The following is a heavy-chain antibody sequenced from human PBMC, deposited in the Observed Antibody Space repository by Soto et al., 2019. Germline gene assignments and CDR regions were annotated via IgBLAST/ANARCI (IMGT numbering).Heavy chain of an antibody. CDR3: GRAAYNSGTSYFDY. J-gene: IGHJ4*02. Sequence: EVQLVESGGGLVQPGGSLRLSCAASGFTFSSYWMHWVRQVPGKGLMWVSRINTDESSATYADSVKGRFTISRDNAKNTLSLQMNSLRAEETAVYYCGRAAYNSGTSYFDYWGQGTLVTVSS. CDR1: GFTFSSYW. V-gene: IGHV3-74*01. CDR2: INTDESSA. D-gene: IGHD6-19*01.